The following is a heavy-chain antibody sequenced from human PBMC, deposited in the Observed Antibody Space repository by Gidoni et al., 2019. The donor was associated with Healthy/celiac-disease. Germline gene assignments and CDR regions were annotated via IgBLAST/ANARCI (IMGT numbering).Heavy chain of an antibody. CDR1: GFTFDDYA. D-gene: IGHD1-26*01. J-gene: IGHJ4*02. CDR2: ISWNSGSI. CDR3: AKDMRRSGSSIDY. Sequence: EVQLVESGGGLVQPGRSLRLSCAASGFTFDDYAMHWVRQAPGKGLEWVSGISWNSGSIGYADSVKGRFTISRDNAKNSLYLQMNSLRAEDTALYYCAKDMRRSGSSIDYWGQGTLVTVSS. V-gene: IGHV3-9*01.